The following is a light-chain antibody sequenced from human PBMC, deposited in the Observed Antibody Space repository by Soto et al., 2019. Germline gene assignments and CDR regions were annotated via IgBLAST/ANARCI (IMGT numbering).Light chain of an antibody. CDR1: KLGDKY. Sequence: SYELTQPPSVSVSPGQTASITCSGYKLGDKYACWYQQKPGQSPVLVIYQDSKRPSGIPERFSGSNSGNTATLTISGTQAMDEADYYCQAWDSSTLYVFGTGTKLTVL. CDR3: QAWDSSTLYV. J-gene: IGLJ1*01. CDR2: QDS. V-gene: IGLV3-1*01.